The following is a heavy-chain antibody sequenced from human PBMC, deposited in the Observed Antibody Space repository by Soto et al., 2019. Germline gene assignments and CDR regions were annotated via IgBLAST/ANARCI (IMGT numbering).Heavy chain of an antibody. D-gene: IGHD6-13*01. CDR2: FDPEDGET. J-gene: IGHJ4*02. Sequence: ASVKVSCKVSGYTLTELSMHWVRQAPGKGLEWMGGFDPEDGETIYAQKFQGRVTMTRNTSISTAYMELSSLRSEDTAVYYCARLSIAAAADYWGQGTLVTVSS. V-gene: IGHV1-24*01. CDR1: GYTLTELS. CDR3: ARLSIAAAADY.